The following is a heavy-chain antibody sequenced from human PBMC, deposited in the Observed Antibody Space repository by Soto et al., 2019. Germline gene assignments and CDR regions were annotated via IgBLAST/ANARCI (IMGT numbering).Heavy chain of an antibody. Sequence: XXTLSLRFTVSGGSINNYDWRWILQPPGKGMEWIGYTSYGGSTTYNPSLKSRVAISVDTSKNQFSLRLPSVTATDTAVYYCARHVNLPLAGTGFDSWGRGTLVTVSS. D-gene: IGHD6-19*01. CDR3: ARHVNLPLAGTGFDS. V-gene: IGHV4-59*08. J-gene: IGHJ4*02. CDR1: GGSINNYD. CDR2: TSYGGST.